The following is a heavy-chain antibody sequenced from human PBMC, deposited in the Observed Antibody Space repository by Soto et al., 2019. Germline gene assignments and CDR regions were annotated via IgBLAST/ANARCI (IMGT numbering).Heavy chain of an antibody. CDR1: GYSFISYW. V-gene: IGHV5-51*01. Sequence: GELLKISRKGSGYSFISYWIGWVRQMTGKGLELIGIIYPGDSDPSYIPSFQGQVTISADKSISTAYLQWSSLKASDTAMYYCSRHEGGRLGLRLGAFDIWGQGTMVTVSS. CDR3: SRHEGGRLGLRLGAFDI. D-gene: IGHD3-3*01. CDR2: IYPGDSDP. J-gene: IGHJ3*02.